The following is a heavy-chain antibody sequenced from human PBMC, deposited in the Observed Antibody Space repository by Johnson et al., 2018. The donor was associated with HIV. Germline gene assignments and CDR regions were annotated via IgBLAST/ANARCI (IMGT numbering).Heavy chain of an antibody. CDR2: IYSGGST. D-gene: IGHD3-10*01. Sequence: VQLVESGGGLIQPGGSLRLSCGASGFTVSSNYMSWVRQAPGKGLEWVSVIYSGGSTYYADSVRGRFTISRDNSKNTLYLQMTSLRAEDTAVYYCVRGLLWFGELLEAFDIWGQGTMVTVSS. V-gene: IGHV3-53*01. CDR1: GFTVSSNY. CDR3: VRGLLWFGELLEAFDI. J-gene: IGHJ3*02.